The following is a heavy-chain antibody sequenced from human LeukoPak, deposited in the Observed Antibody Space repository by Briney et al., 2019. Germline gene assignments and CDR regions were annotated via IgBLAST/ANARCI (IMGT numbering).Heavy chain of an antibody. V-gene: IGHV3-9*01. J-gene: IGHJ4*02. Sequence: GGSLRLSCAASGFTLDDYAMHWVRPAPGKGLEWVSGISWNSGSIGYADSVKGRFTISRDNAKNSLYLQMNSLRAEDTALYYCAKGPDYDILTGYYDWGQGTLVTVSS. CDR3: AKGPDYDILTGYYD. D-gene: IGHD3-9*01. CDR1: GFTLDDYA. CDR2: ISWNSGSI.